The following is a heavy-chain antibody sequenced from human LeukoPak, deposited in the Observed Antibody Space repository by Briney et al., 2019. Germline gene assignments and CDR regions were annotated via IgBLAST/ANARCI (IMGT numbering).Heavy chain of an antibody. CDR2: VYYSGST. CDR1: GGSISSSSYY. J-gene: IGHJ4*02. Sequence: SETLSLTCTVSGGSISSSSYYWGWIRQPPGKGLEWIGSVYYSGSTYYNPSLKSRVTISIDTSKNQFSLKVSSVTATDTAVYYCARLLVVEGFDFWGQGPLVTVSS. V-gene: IGHV4-39*01. D-gene: IGHD2-2*01. CDR3: ARLLVVEGFDF.